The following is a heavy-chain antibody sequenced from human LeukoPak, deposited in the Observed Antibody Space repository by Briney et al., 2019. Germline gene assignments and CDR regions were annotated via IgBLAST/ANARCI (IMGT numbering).Heavy chain of an antibody. D-gene: IGHD3-22*01. CDR1: GFTFDDYA. CDR3: ARAYYDSSGYYYDY. CDR2: IREDGRTT. Sequence: GGSLRLSCAASGFTFDDYAMHWVRQAPGKGLEWVSLIREDGRTTYYVDSVKGRFAISRDNAKNTLYLQMNSLRAEDTAVYYCARAYYDSSGYYYDYWGQGTLVTVSS. J-gene: IGHJ4*02. V-gene: IGHV3-43*02.